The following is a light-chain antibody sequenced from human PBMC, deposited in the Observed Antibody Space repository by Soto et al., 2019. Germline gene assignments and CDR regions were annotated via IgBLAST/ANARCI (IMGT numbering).Light chain of an antibody. CDR2: LNSDGSH. CDR1: SGHSSYA. Sequence: QLVLTQSPSASASLGASVKLTCTLSSGHSSYAIAWHQQQQEKGPRYLMKLNSDGSHSKGDGLPDRFSGSSSGAGRYLAISSLQSEDEADYYCQTWGSGIRVVFGGGTKLTVL. V-gene: IGLV4-69*01. J-gene: IGLJ2*01. CDR3: QTWGSGIRVV.